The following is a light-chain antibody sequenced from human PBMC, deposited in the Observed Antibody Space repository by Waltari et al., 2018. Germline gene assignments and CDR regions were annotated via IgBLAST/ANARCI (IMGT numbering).Light chain of an antibody. CDR1: QGISSY. J-gene: IGKJ1*01. V-gene: IGKV1-13*02. CDR2: YAN. Sequence: IQMSQSPSPLSASVGDRVTITCRASQGISSYLNWYQQKPGKAPKLLIYYANSLASGVPSRFSGSGSGTEFTLTISSLQPEDFATYYCQQGNSYPPTFGQGTKVEIK. CDR3: QQGNSYPPT.